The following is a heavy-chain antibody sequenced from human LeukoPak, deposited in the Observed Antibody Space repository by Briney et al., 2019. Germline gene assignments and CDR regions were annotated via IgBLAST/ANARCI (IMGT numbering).Heavy chain of an antibody. J-gene: IGHJ5*02. Sequence: PGGSLRLSCAASGFTVSSNYMSWVRQAPGKGLEWVSVIYSGGSTYYADSVKGRFTISRDNAKNSLYLQMNSLRAEDTAVYYCARRPTVTTPLTAWGQGTLVTVSS. V-gene: IGHV3-53*01. CDR2: IYSGGST. CDR1: GFTVSSNY. D-gene: IGHD4-17*01. CDR3: ARRPTVTTPLTA.